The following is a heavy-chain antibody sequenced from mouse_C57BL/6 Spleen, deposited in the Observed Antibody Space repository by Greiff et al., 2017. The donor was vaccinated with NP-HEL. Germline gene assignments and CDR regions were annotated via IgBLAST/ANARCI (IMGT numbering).Heavy chain of an antibody. V-gene: IGHV5-9-1*02. D-gene: IGHD1-1*01. CDR1: GFTFSSYA. CDR3: TRTGGLITTVVAFYYFDY. CDR2: ISSGGDYI. Sequence: EVQRVESGEGLVKPGGSLKLSCAASGFTFSSYAMSWVRQTPEKRLEWVAYISSGGDYIYYADTVKGRFTISRDNARNTLYLQMSSLKSEDTAMYYCTRTGGLITTVVAFYYFDYWGQGTTLTVSS. J-gene: IGHJ2*01.